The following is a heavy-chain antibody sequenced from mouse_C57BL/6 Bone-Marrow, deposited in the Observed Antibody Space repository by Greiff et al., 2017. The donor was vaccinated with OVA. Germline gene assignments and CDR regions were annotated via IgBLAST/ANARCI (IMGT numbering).Heavy chain of an antibody. D-gene: IGHD2-3*01. V-gene: IGHV5-16*01. J-gene: IGHJ2*01. CDR2: INYDGSST. CDR3: ARDFGYYVFDY. Sequence: EVQLVESEGGLVQPGSSMKLSCTASGFTFSDYYMAWVRQVPEKGLEWVANINYDGSSTYYLDSLKSRFIISRDNAKNILYLQMSSLKSEDTATYYCARDFGYYVFDYWGQGTTLTVSS. CDR1: GFTFSDYY.